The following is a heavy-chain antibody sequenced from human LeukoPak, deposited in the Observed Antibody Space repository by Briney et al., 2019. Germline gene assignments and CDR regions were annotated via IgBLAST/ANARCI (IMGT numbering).Heavy chain of an antibody. J-gene: IGHJ5*02. CDR3: ARGVKYGSGSYYIWFDP. V-gene: IGHV3-66*01. CDR2: IYSGGST. CDR1: GFTVSSNY. Sequence: GGSLRLSCAASGFTVSSNYMSWVRQAPGKGLEWVSVIYSGGSTYYADSVKGRFTISRDNSKSTLYLQMNSLRAEDTAVYYCARGVKYGSGSYYIWFDPWGQGTLVTVSS. D-gene: IGHD3-10*01.